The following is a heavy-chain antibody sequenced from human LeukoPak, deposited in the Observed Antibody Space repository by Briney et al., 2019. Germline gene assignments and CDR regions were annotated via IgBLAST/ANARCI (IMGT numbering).Heavy chain of an antibody. CDR1: GFTFSSYA. CDR2: ISGSGGST. D-gene: IGHD3-3*01. CDR3: ARRGLRPDYYYMDV. V-gene: IGHV3-23*01. J-gene: IGHJ6*03. Sequence: GGSLRLSCAASGFTFSSYAMSWVRQAPGKGLEWVSAISGSGGSTYYADSVKGRFTISRDNSKNTLYLQMNSLRAEDTAGYYCARRGLRPDYYYMDVWGKGTTVTVSS.